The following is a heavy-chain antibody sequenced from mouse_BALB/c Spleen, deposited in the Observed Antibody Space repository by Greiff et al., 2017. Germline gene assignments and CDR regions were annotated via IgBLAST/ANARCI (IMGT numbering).Heavy chain of an antibody. CDR2: IGTSDSYT. CDR3: ASIYDDYAMDY. V-gene: IGHV1-69*02. D-gene: IGHD2-4*01. Sequence: QVLLQQPGAELVQPGASVKLSCTASGYTFTSYWMHWVKQSPGQGLEWIGEIGTSDSYTNYNHKFKGKATLTVDKSSSTAYMQLSSLTSEDSAVYYCASIYDDYAMDYWGQGTSVTVSS. CDR1: GYTFTSYW. J-gene: IGHJ4*01.